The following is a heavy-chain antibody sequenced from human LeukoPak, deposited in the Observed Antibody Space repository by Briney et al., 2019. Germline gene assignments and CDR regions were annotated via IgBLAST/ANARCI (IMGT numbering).Heavy chain of an antibody. CDR2: ISGSGAVT. V-gene: IGHV3-23*01. D-gene: IGHD6-13*01. Sequence: GGSLRLSCAASGFTLSSYAMSWVRQAPGKGLEWVSTISGSGAVTYYADSVKGRFTLSRDTSKNTLYLQMSSLRAEDTAVYHCAKGTASGIKSYYYMDVWGNGTTATVSS. CDR3: AKGTASGIKSYYYMDV. CDR1: GFTLSSYA. J-gene: IGHJ6*03.